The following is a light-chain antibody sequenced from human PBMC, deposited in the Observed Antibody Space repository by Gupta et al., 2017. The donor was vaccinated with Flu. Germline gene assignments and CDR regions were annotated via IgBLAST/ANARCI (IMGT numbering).Light chain of an antibody. CDR3: DTWDSSLSAWV. V-gene: IGLV1-51*01. Sequence: QSVLTQPPSVSAAPGQKVTISCSGSSSNIGNNYVSWYPQLPGPAPKLLIYDNNKRPSGIPARFSGSKSGTSATLGITGLQTGDEADYYCDTWDSSLSAWVFGGGTKLTVL. J-gene: IGLJ3*02. CDR2: DNN. CDR1: SSNIGNNY.